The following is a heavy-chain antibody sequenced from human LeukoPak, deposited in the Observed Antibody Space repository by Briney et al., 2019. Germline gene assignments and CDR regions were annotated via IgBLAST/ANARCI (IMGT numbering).Heavy chain of an antibody. CDR3: ARVYCSSTSCYGGRIFDY. CDR2: IYYSGST. J-gene: IGHJ4*02. CDR1: GGSISSGGYY. D-gene: IGHD2-2*01. V-gene: IGHV4-31*03. Sequence: SETLSLTCTVSGGSISSGGYYWSWIRQHPGKGLEWIGYIYYSGSTYYNPSLKSRVTISVDTSKNQFSLKLSSVTAADTAVYYCARVYCSSTSCYGGRIFDYWGRGTLVTVSS.